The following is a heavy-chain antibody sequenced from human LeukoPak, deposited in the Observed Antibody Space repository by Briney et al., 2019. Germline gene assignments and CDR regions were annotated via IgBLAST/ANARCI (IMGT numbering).Heavy chain of an antibody. Sequence: KTGGSLRLSCAASGFTFSDSYMTWVRQAPGKGVEWVAYISGSGHDINYSESAKGRFTISRDNAKNSLYLQLNSLRAEDTAVYYCATDRGFASFDYWGQGTLVTVSS. CDR2: ISGSGHDI. J-gene: IGHJ4*02. D-gene: IGHD3-3*01. CDR1: GFTFSDSY. CDR3: ATDRGFASFDY. V-gene: IGHV3-11*04.